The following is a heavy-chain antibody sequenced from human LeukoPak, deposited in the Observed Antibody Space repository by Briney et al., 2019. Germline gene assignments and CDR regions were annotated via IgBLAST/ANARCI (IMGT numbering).Heavy chain of an antibody. Sequence: ASVKVSCKASGGTFSSYAISWVRQAPGQGLEWMGRIIPILGIANYAQKFQGRVTITADKSTSTAYMELSSLRSEDTAVYYCAGEPDIVATPHYSDYWGQGTLVTVSS. J-gene: IGHJ4*02. D-gene: IGHD5-12*01. V-gene: IGHV1-69*04. CDR1: GGTFSSYA. CDR3: AGEPDIVATPHYSDY. CDR2: IIPILGIA.